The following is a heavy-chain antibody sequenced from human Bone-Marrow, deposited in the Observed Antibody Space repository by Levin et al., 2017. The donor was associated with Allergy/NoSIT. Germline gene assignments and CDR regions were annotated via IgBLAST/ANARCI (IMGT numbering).Heavy chain of an antibody. CDR3: ARDQGLLITMIVVVNPCCGMDV. CDR1: GYTFTGYY. J-gene: IGHJ6*02. Sequence: ASVKVSCKASGYTFTGYYMHWVRQAPGQGLEWMGWINPNSGGTNYAQKFQGRVTMTRDTSISTAYMELSRLRSDVTAVYYCARDQGLLITMIVVVNPCCGMDVWGQGTTVTVSS. V-gene: IGHV1-2*02. D-gene: IGHD3-22*01. CDR2: INPNSGGT.